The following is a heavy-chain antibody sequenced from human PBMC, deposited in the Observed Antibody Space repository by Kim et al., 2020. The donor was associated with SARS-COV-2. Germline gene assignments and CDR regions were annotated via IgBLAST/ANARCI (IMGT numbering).Heavy chain of an antibody. Sequence: GGSLRLSCAASGFTFRNYAMSWVRQGPGQRLEWVSAISGSGLSIYYADPVRGRFTVSRDSSTNTLYLQMNSLRAEDSALYYCLGPYNAADWDQISWGRGTLVTVSS. J-gene: IGHJ5*02. CDR1: GFTFRNYA. D-gene: IGHD3-16*01. V-gene: IGHV3-23*01. CDR3: LGPYNAADWDQIS. CDR2: ISGSGLSI.